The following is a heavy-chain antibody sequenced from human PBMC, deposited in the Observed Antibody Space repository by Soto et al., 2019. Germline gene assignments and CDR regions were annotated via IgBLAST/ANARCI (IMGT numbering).Heavy chain of an antibody. Sequence: SETLSLTCTVSGGSISSSSYYWGWIRQPPGKGLEWIGSIYYSGSTYYNPSLKSRVTISVDTSKNQFSLKLSSVTAADTAVYYCARQDYSKFGYWGQGTLVTVSS. CDR3: ARQDYSKFGY. J-gene: IGHJ4*02. V-gene: IGHV4-39*01. D-gene: IGHD4-4*01. CDR1: GGSISSSSYY. CDR2: IYYSGST.